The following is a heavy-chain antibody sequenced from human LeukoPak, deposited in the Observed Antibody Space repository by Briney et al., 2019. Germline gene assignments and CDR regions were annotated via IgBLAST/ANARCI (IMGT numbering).Heavy chain of an antibody. Sequence: GASVKVSCKTSGYSENFYGITWVRQVAGQGLEWMGWISAQHGQTEYAPNSQDRVTMTTDTSTSTAYMELRSLRSDDTAVYYCARVDTAMDTIDYWGQGTLVTVSS. D-gene: IGHD5-18*01. J-gene: IGHJ4*02. CDR3: ARVDTAMDTIDY. V-gene: IGHV1-18*01. CDR2: ISAQHGQT. CDR1: GYSENFYG.